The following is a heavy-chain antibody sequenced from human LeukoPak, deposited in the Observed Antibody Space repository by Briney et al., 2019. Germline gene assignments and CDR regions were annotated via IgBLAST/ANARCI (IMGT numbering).Heavy chain of an antibody. J-gene: IGHJ6*03. CDR3: ARVRREMKRSLGRTTEYSYYYYMDV. D-gene: IGHD1/OR15-1a*01. V-gene: IGHV3-7*01. CDR1: GFTFSDYY. Sequence: GGSLRLSCAASGFTFSDYYMSWIRQAPGKGLEWVANIKHDGSEKYYIDSVKGRFTISRDNAKNSVYLQMNRLRAEDTAVYYCARVRREMKRSLGRTTEYSYYYYMDVWGKGTTVTVSS. CDR2: IKHDGSEK.